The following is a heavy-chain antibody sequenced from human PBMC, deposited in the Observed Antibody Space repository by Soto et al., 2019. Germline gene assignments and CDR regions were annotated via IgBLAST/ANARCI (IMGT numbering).Heavy chain of an antibody. Sequence: GGSLRLSCAASGFTFSSYAMSWVRQAPGKGLEWVSAISGSGGSTYYADSVKGRFTISRDNSKNTLYLQMNSPRAEDTAVYYCAGYCSGGSCYSAFYYYGMDVWGQGTTVTVSS. CDR1: GFTFSSYA. CDR2: ISGSGGST. CDR3: AGYCSGGSCYSAFYYYGMDV. V-gene: IGHV3-23*01. D-gene: IGHD2-15*01. J-gene: IGHJ6*02.